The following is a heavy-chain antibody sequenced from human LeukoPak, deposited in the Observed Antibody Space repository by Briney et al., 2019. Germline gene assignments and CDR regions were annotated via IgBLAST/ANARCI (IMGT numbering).Heavy chain of an antibody. CDR3: ARTDGMDV. Sequence: PGGSLRLSCAASGFTFSSYAMSWVRQAPGKGLEWVSAISGSGGSTYYADSVKGRFTISRDNAKNSLYLQMNSLRDEDTAMYYCARTDGMDVWGQGTRVTVSS. CDR2: ISGSGGST. D-gene: IGHD1-1*01. J-gene: IGHJ6*02. CDR1: GFTFSSYA. V-gene: IGHV3-23*01.